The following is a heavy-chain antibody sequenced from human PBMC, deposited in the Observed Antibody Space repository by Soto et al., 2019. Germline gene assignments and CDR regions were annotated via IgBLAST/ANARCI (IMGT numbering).Heavy chain of an antibody. Sequence: PGGSLRLSCAASGFTFSDSFMSWSRQTPGKGLEWLSYISGRDGNIYYADSVRGRLTISRDNAKNSVYMQMNSLRAEDTAVYYCAGDQGPNYMAVWGQGTTVTVS. CDR3: AGDQGPNYMAV. CDR2: ISGRDGNI. J-gene: IGHJ6*03. CDR1: GFTFSDSF. V-gene: IGHV3-11*01.